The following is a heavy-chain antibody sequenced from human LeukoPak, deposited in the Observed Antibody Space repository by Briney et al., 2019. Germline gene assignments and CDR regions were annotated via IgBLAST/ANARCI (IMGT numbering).Heavy chain of an antibody. J-gene: IGHJ3*02. CDR1: GYSISSGYY. V-gene: IGHV4-38-2*02. D-gene: IGHD5-18*01. Sequence: SETLSLTCTVSGYSISSGYYWGWIRQPPGKGLEWIGSIYHSGSTYYNPSLKSRVTISVDTSKNQFSLKLSSVTAADTAVCYCARGYVDTAMVRPLGAFDIWGQGTMVTVSS. CDR3: ARGYVDTAMVRPLGAFDI. CDR2: IYHSGST.